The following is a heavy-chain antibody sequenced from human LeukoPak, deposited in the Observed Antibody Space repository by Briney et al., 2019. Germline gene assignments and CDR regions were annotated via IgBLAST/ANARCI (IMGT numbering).Heavy chain of an antibody. CDR3: AKDSNDNGDYNYFDF. CDR2: VWHDGSKT. D-gene: IGHD4-17*01. J-gene: IGHJ4*02. CDR1: GFTFSGCH. V-gene: IGHV3-33*06. Sequence: PGRSLKLSCAASGFTFSGCHIHWVRQAPGKGLEWVALVWHDGSKTYYADSVKGRFTVSRDNSKNTLFLQMNSLRAEDTGEYYCAKDSNDNGDYNYFDFWGQGTLVTVSS.